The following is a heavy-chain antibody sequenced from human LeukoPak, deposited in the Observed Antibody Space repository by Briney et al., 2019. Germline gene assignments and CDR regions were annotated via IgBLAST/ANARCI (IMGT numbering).Heavy chain of an antibody. D-gene: IGHD3-22*01. CDR3: TRGSIAYYYMDV. CDR2: IYYSGST. J-gene: IGHJ6*03. CDR1: GGSISSYY. Sequence: SETLSLTCAVYGGSISSYYWSWIRQPPGKGLEWIGNIYYSGSTNYNPSLKSRVTISVDTSKNQFSLKLSSVTAADTAVYYCTRGSIAYYYMDVWGKGTTVTISS. V-gene: IGHV4-59*01.